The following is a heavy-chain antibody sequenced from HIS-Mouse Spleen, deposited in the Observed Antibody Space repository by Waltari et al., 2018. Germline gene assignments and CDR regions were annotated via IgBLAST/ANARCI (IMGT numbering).Heavy chain of an antibody. Sequence: EVQLVESGGGLIQPGGSLRLSCAASGFTVSSNYMSWVRQAPGKGMEWVSGIYSGCSTSYADSVKGRFTISRDNSKNTLYLQMNSLRAEDTAVYYCASFSSSWYFDYWGQGTLVTVSS. V-gene: IGHV3-53*01. CDR3: ASFSSSWYFDY. CDR1: GFTVSSNY. J-gene: IGHJ4*02. CDR2: IYSGCST. D-gene: IGHD6-13*01.